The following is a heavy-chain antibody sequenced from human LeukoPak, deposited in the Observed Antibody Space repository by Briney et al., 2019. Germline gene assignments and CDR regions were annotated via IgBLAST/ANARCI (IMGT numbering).Heavy chain of an antibody. Sequence: PGESLRISCKGSGYTFTSYWIIWVRQMPGKGLEWMGRIDPSDSYTNYSPSFEGHVTISADKSISTAYLQWSSLEASDTAMYYCARIGYGWDSVALYSSAMDVWGKGTTVTVSS. J-gene: IGHJ6*04. CDR3: ARIGYGWDSVALYSSAMDV. D-gene: IGHD3-22*01. CDR1: GYTFTSYW. V-gene: IGHV5-10-1*01. CDR2: IDPSDSYT.